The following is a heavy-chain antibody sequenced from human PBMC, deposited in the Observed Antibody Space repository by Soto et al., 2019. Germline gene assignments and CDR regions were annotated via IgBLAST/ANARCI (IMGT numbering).Heavy chain of an antibody. Sequence: SVKVSCKASGGTFSSYAISWGRQAPVQGLEWMGGIIPIFGTANYAQKFQGRVTITADESTSTAYMELSSLRSEDTAVYYCARVFSYGSGSYYFDYWGQGTLVTVSS. CDR1: GGTFSSYA. D-gene: IGHD3-10*01. CDR3: ARVFSYGSGSYYFDY. CDR2: IIPIFGTA. J-gene: IGHJ4*02. V-gene: IGHV1-69*01.